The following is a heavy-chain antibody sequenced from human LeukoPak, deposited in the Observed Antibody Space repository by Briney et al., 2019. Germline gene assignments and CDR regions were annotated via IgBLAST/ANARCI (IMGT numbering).Heavy chain of an antibody. J-gene: IGHJ5*02. CDR1: GGSISSGSYY. CDR2: IYTSGST. V-gene: IGHV4-61*02. D-gene: IGHD3-16*01. CDR3: ARHFVTFQAGESFDP. Sequence: PSETLSLTCTVSGGSISSGSYYWSWIRQPAGKGLEWIGRIYTSGSTNYNPSLKSRVTISVDTSKNQFSLKLSSVTAADTAVYYCARHFVTFQAGESFDPGGQGTLVTVSS.